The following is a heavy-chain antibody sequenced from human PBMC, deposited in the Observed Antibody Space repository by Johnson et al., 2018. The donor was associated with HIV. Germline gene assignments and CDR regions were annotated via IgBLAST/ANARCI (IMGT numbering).Heavy chain of an antibody. Sequence: QVHLVESGGGVVQPGRSLRLSCAASGFTFSGYIMHWVRQAPGKGLEWVALISFDGSNRYYADSVKGRFTISRDNSKNTLYLQMNRLRAEDTALYYCAKGYSSSWYLDVFDLWGQGTMVTVSS. CDR2: ISFDGSNR. CDR3: AKGYSSSWYLDVFDL. J-gene: IGHJ3*01. D-gene: IGHD6-13*01. V-gene: IGHV3-30-3*01. CDR1: GFTFSGYI.